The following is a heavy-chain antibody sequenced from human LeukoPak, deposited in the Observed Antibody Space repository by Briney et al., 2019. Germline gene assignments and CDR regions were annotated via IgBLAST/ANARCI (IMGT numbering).Heavy chain of an antibody. D-gene: IGHD6-19*01. Sequence: PSETLSLTCTVSGGSISSYYWSWIRQPPGKGLEWIGYIYYSGSTNYNPSLKSRVTILVDTSKNQFSLKLSSVTAADTAVYYCARTYSSGWNPFDYWGQGTLVTVSS. V-gene: IGHV4-59*01. CDR1: GGSISSYY. CDR2: IYYSGST. CDR3: ARTYSSGWNPFDY. J-gene: IGHJ4*02.